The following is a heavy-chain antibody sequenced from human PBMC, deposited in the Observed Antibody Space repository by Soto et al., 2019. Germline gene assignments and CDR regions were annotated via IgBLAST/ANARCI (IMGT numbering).Heavy chain of an antibody. V-gene: IGHV2-5*02. J-gene: IGHJ4*02. CDR3: AHFPHYCSGGSCYSYYFDY. CDR2: IYWDDDK. CDR1: GFSLSTSGVG. D-gene: IGHD2-15*01. Sequence: QITLKESGPTLVKPTQTLTLTCTFSGFSLSTSGVGVGWIRQPPGKALEWLALIYWDDDKRYSPSLKSRLTITKDAYKNQVVLTMTNMDPVDTATYYCAHFPHYCSGGSCYSYYFDYWGQGTLVTVSS.